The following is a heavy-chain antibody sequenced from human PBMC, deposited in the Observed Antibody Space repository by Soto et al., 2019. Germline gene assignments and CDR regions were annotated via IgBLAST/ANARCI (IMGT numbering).Heavy chain of an antibody. J-gene: IGHJ6*03. CDR3: ARAPAIRFLEWLSPNYYYYYHMDV. CDR2: ISAYNGNT. Sequence: ASVKVSCKASGYTFTSYGISWVRQAPGQGLEWMGWISAYNGNTNYAQKLQGRVTMTTDTSTSTAYMELRSLRSDDTAVYYCARAPAIRFLEWLSPNYYYYYHMDVWGKGTTVTVSS. V-gene: IGHV1-18*01. CDR1: GYTFTSYG. D-gene: IGHD3-3*01.